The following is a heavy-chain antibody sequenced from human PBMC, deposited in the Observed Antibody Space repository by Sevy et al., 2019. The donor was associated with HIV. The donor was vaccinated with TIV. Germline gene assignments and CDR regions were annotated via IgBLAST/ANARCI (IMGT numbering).Heavy chain of an antibody. Sequence: SETLSLTCTVSGGSISSYYWSWIRQPPGKGLEWIGYIYYSGSTNYNPSPKSRVTISVDTSKNQFSLKLSSVTAADTAGYYCARGELELLGYYYYYMDVWGKGTTVTVSS. CDR2: IYYSGST. V-gene: IGHV4-59*01. CDR1: GGSISSYY. CDR3: ARGELELLGYYYYYMDV. J-gene: IGHJ6*03. D-gene: IGHD1-7*01.